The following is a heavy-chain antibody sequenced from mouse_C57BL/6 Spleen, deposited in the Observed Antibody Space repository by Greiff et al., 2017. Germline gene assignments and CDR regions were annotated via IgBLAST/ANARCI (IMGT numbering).Heavy chain of an antibody. CDR3: ARGDYYGSSYDY. V-gene: IGHV1-80*01. Sequence: VHLVESGAELVKPGASVKISCKASGYAFSSYWMNWVKQRPGKGLEWIGQIYPGDGDTNYNGKFKGKATLTVDTSSSTAYMQLSSLTSEDSAVYYCARGDYYGSSYDYWGQGTTLTVSS. J-gene: IGHJ2*01. D-gene: IGHD1-1*01. CDR1: GYAFSSYW. CDR2: IYPGDGDT.